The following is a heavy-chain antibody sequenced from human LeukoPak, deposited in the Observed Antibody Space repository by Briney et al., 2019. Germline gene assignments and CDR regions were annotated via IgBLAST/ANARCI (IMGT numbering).Heavy chain of an antibody. CDR3: ARDLSSTSNWEFDY. D-gene: IGHD7-27*01. CDR1: GYTFIDYF. J-gene: IGHJ4*02. V-gene: IGHV1-2*06. Sequence: GASVKVSCKTSGYTFIDYFIHWVRQAPGQGLEWMGRLNLNNGYTFYTEEFQGRVTMTRDTSISTAYMELSRLTSDDTALYYCARDLSSTSNWEFDYWGQGTLVTVSS. CDR2: LNLNNGYT.